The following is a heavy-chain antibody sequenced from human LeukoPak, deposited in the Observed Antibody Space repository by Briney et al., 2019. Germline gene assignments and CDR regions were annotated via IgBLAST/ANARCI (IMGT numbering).Heavy chain of an antibody. J-gene: IGHJ5*02. CDR1: GGSISNYY. Sequence: ASETLSLTCTVSGGSISNYYWSCIRQPAGKGLEWIGRMYSSGSTNYNPSLKSRVTMLADTSKNQLSLKLTSATAADTAVYYCARDCDKQPNWFDPWGQGTLVTVSS. CDR2: MYSSGST. D-gene: IGHD1/OR15-1a*01. CDR3: ARDCDKQPNWFDP. V-gene: IGHV4-4*07.